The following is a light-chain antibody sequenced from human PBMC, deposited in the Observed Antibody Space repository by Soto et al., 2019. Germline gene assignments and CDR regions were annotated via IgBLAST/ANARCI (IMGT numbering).Light chain of an antibody. V-gene: IGLV1-51*01. CDR2: DNN. Sequence: QSVLTQSPSVSAAPGQKVTISCSGSSSNIGNNYVSWYQQLPGTAPKLLIYDNNKRPSGIPDRFSASESGTSGTLDITGLQTGDEADYYCATWDGSLPGEVFGGGTKVTVL. CDR1: SSNIGNNY. CDR3: ATWDGSLPGEV. J-gene: IGLJ2*01.